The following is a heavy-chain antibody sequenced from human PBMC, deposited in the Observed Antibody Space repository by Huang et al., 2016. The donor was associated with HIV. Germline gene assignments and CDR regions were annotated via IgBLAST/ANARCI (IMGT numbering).Heavy chain of an antibody. Sequence: QLHLQQSGPGLVRPSETLSRISTVSGGSITSRNHDWGGIRQTPGKGLEWIGNFYYSGDAYYTPSLKNRVSISIDTSKSQFSLRLSSVIATDTAVYYCASGEYGKNAYDIWGQGTVVTVSA. D-gene: IGHD2-2*01. CDR3: ASGEYGKNAYDI. CDR1: GGSITSRNHD. CDR2: FYYSGDA. V-gene: IGHV4-39*01. J-gene: IGHJ3*02.